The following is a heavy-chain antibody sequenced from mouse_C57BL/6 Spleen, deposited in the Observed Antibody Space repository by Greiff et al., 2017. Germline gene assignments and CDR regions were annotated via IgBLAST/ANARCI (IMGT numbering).Heavy chain of an antibody. CDR2: INPGSGGT. CDR3: ARGDYYGSSYSAMDY. D-gene: IGHD1-1*01. V-gene: IGHV1-54*01. J-gene: IGHJ4*01. Sequence: QVQLQQSGAELVRPGTSVKVSCKASGYAFTNYLIEWVKQRPGQGLEWIGVINPGSGGTNYNEKFKGKATLPADKSSSTAYMQLSSLTSEDSAVYFCARGDYYGSSYSAMDYWGQGTSVTVSS. CDR1: GYAFTNYL.